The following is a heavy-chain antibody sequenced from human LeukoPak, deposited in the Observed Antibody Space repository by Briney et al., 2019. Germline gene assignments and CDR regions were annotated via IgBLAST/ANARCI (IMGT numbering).Heavy chain of an antibody. CDR1: GFTFSSYA. CDR2: ISGSGGST. CDR3: AKGSQSSPRNWFDP. Sequence: GGSLRLSCAASGFTFSSYAMNWVRQAPGKGLEWVSVISGSGGSTYYADSVKGRFTISRDNSKNTLYLQMNSLRAEDTAVYYCAKGSQSSPRNWFDPRGQGTLVTVSS. J-gene: IGHJ5*02. D-gene: IGHD6-13*01. V-gene: IGHV3-23*01.